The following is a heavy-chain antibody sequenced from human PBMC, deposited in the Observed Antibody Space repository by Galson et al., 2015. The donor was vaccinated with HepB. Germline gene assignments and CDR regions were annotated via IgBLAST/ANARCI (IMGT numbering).Heavy chain of an antibody. CDR2: IIPMSGSA. CDR1: GGTFNSYA. V-gene: IGHV1-69*13. J-gene: IGHJ6*01. Sequence: SVKVSCKASGGTFNSYAVNCVRQAPGQGLEWVGGIIPMSGSAKYAQKLQGRVTITADESTSTGYTDLTRLRSERLLSLHQGPIGLPPGTLLQEHLWG. CDR3: GPIGLPPGTLLQEHL.